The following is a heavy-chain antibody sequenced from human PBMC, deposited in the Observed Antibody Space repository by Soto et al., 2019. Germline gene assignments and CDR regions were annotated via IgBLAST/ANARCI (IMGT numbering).Heavy chain of an antibody. CDR3: ARLEGLATISYYFDF. J-gene: IGHJ4*02. V-gene: IGHV3-48*01. CDR2: ISSSSFTI. CDR1: GFRFSDYS. D-gene: IGHD3-9*01. Sequence: GGSLRLSCAASGFRFSDYSMNWVRQAPGRGLEWVSYISSSSFTIHYAGSVEGRFAISRDNAKNSLYLQMNSLRVEDSAVYFCARLEGLATISYYFDFWGPGALVTVSS.